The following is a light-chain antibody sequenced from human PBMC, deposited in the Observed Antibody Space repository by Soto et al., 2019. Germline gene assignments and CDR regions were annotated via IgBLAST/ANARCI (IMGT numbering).Light chain of an antibody. CDR2: AAS. Sequence: IQMTQSPSSLSASVGDRVTITCRASQSLSSYLNWYQQKPGKAPKLLIYAASSLQSGVPSRFSGSGSGTDFTLTISTLQPEDFATYYCQQSYNTPQTFGQGTKLEIK. CDR1: QSLSSY. CDR3: QQSYNTPQT. J-gene: IGKJ2*01. V-gene: IGKV1-39*01.